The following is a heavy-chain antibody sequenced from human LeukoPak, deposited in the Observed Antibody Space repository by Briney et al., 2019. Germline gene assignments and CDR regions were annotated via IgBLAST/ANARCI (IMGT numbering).Heavy chain of an antibody. CDR1: GYTFTSYG. J-gene: IGHJ6*02. CDR2: ISAYNGNT. V-gene: IGHV1-18*01. D-gene: IGHD6-19*01. CDR3: ARDSISSGLGSNYYYYGMGV. Sequence: GASVKVSCKASGYTFTSYGISWVRQAPGQGLEWMGWISAYNGNTNYAQKLQGRVTMTTDTSTSTAYMELRSLRSDDTAVYYCARDSISSGLGSNYYYYGMGVWGQGTTVTVSS.